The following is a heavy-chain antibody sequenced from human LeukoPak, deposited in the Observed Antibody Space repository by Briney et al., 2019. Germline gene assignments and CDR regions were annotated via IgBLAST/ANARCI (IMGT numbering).Heavy chain of an antibody. J-gene: IGHJ3*02. CDR2: ISSSSSYI. D-gene: IGHD2-21*02. V-gene: IGHV3-21*01. CDR1: GFTFSSYS. CDR3: ARDTYTYCGGDCYPDAFDI. Sequence: GGSLRLSCAASGFTFSSYSMNWVRQAPGKGLEWVSSISSSSSYIYYADSVKGRFTISRDNAKNSLYLQMNSLRAEDTAVYYCARDTYTYCGGDCYPDAFDIWGQGTMVTVSS.